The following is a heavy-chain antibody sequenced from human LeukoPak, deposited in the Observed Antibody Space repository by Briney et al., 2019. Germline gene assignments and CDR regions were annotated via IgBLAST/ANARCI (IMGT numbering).Heavy chain of an antibody. J-gene: IGHJ4*02. CDR3: AKRASRSGTSLYYFDY. Sequence: GGSLRLSCAASGFTFNSYAMSWVRQAPGKGLEWVSIISNSGGSTFYADPVKGRFTISRDNSKNTLYLQMNSLRAEDTAVYYCAKRASRSGTSLYYFDYWGQGTLVTVSS. CDR1: GFTFNSYA. D-gene: IGHD3-10*01. CDR2: ISNSGGST. V-gene: IGHV3-23*01.